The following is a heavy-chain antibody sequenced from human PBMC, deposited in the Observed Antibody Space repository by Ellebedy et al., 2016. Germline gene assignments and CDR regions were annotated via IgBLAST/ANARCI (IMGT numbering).Heavy chain of an antibody. CDR2: IFSGDTT. V-gene: IGHV3-66*01. J-gene: IGHJ5*02. CDR1: GFTFSDYY. Sequence: GESLKISCAASGFTFSDYYMSWVRLAPGKGLEWVSVIFSGDTTYYADSVKGRFIISRDTYKNTLYLQMNSLRADDTAVYYCARGVGSGWFDPWGQGTLVTVSS. D-gene: IGHD2-15*01. CDR3: ARGVGSGWFDP.